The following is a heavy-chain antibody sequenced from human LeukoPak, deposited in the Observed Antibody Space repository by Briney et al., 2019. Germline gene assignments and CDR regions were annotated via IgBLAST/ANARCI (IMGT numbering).Heavy chain of an antibody. J-gene: IGHJ4*02. V-gene: IGHV1-46*01. CDR3: ARESGSFDY. CDR2: IDPSGGST. Sequence: GASVKVSCKASGYTFTSYYMHWVRQAPGQGLEWMGIIDPSGGSTSYAQKFQGRVTMTRNTSISTAYMELSSLRSEDTAVYYCARESGSFDYWGQGTLVTVSS. CDR1: GYTFTSYY.